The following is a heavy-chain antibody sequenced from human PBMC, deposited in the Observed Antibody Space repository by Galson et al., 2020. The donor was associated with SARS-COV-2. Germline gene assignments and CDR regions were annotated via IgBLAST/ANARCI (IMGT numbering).Heavy chain of an antibody. Sequence: GGSLRLSCAASGFTFSSYGMHWVRQAPGKGLERVAVIPHEGSNKYYADSVKGLSTIPRDNSKNTLYLQMNSLRAEDTAVYYCATKRDILTGYYNVGGIDYWGQGTLVTVSS. V-gene: IGHV3-30*03. CDR2: IPHEGSNK. CDR3: ATKRDILTGYYNVGGIDY. CDR1: GFTFSSYG. D-gene: IGHD3-9*01. J-gene: IGHJ4*02.